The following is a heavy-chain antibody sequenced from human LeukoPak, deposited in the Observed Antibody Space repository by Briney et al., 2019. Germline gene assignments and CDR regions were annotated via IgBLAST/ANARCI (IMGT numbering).Heavy chain of an antibody. V-gene: IGHV1-2*02. J-gene: IGHJ4*02. CDR1: GYTFTGYY. CDR3: AREYSSSSFDY. Sequence: ASVKVSCKASGYTFTGYYMHWVRQAPGQGLEWMGWINPNSGGTNCAQKFQGRVTITRDTSISTAYMELSRLRSDDTAVYYCAREYSSSSFDYWGQGTLVTVSS. CDR2: INPNSGGT. D-gene: IGHD6-6*01.